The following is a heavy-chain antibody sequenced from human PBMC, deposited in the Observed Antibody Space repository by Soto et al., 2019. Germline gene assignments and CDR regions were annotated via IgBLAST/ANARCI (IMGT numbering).Heavy chain of an antibody. V-gene: IGHV4-59*01. D-gene: IGHD2-15*01. CDR1: GVSISSYY. Sequence: SETLALTCTVSGVSISSYYWSWIRQPPGKGLEWIGYIYYSGSTNYNPSLKSRVTISVDTSKNQFSLKLSSVTAADTAVYYCASARGGYIDYWGQGTLVTVSS. CDR2: IYYSGST. CDR3: ASARGGYIDY. J-gene: IGHJ4*02.